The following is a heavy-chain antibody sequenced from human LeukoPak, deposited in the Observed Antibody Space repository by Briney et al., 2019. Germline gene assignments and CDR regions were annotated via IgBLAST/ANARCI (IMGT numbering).Heavy chain of an antibody. V-gene: IGHV4-31*03. J-gene: IGHJ4*02. D-gene: IGHD6-13*01. Sequence: SETLSLTCTVSGGSITSRSYYWSWIRQHPGKGLEWIGYIYYSGSTYYNPSLKSRVTISVDTSKNQFSLKLSSVTAADTAVYYCARGGSSWYGSPYFDYWGQGTLVTVSS. CDR3: ARGGSSWYGSPYFDY. CDR2: IYYSGST. CDR1: GGSITSRSYY.